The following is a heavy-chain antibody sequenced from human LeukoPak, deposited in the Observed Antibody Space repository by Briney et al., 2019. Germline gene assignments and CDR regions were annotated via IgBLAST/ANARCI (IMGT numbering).Heavy chain of an antibody. Sequence: ASVKVSCKASGYTFTSYYMHWVRQAPGQGLEWMGIINPSGGSTSYAQKFQGRVTMTRDMSTSTVYMELSSLRSEDTAVYYCATFFHYDSSGYYWFDPWGQGTLVTVSS. V-gene: IGHV1-46*01. J-gene: IGHJ5*02. CDR2: INPSGGST. CDR3: ATFFHYDSSGYYWFDP. CDR1: GYTFTSYY. D-gene: IGHD3-22*01.